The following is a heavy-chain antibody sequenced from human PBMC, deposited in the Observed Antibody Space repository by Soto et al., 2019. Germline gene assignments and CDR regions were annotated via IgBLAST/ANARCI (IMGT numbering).Heavy chain of an antibody. CDR3: ARLGYCTGTSCYTFDS. D-gene: IGHD2-2*02. V-gene: IGHV5-10-1*01. Sequence: GESLKISCQGSVYSFTSYWIGWVRQRPGKGLEWMGRINPSDSYTTYSPSFQGHVTISTDKSFSTAYLQWSGLKASDTAMYYCARLGYCTGTSCYTFDSWGQGTLVTVSS. J-gene: IGHJ4*02. CDR1: VYSFTSYW. CDR2: INPSDSYT.